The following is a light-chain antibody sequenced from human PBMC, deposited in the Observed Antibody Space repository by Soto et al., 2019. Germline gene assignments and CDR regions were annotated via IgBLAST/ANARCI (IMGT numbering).Light chain of an antibody. CDR2: DAS. J-gene: IGKJ4*01. Sequence: DIQMTQSPSSLSASVGDRVTITCQASQDIRNYLNWYQQKPGKAPKLLIYDASNLETGVPSRFSGSGSGTDFTFTISSLQPEDIATYYCQQYDNLLLTFGGGTKVDIK. CDR3: QQYDNLLLT. V-gene: IGKV1-33*01. CDR1: QDIRNY.